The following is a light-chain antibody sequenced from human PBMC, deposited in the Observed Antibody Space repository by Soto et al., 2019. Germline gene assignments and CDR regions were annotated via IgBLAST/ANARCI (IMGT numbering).Light chain of an antibody. CDR2: AAS. J-gene: IGKJ1*01. CDR1: KTITNSY. V-gene: IGKV3-20*01. Sequence: IGLTQSPGTLSLSPGERATLYCRASKTITNSYLAWYQQKPGQAPRLLIYAASTRATGIPDRFSGSGSGTELTLIITGQESEDFSVYCGQQYGSSARTVDEATKIEIK. CDR3: QQYGSSART.